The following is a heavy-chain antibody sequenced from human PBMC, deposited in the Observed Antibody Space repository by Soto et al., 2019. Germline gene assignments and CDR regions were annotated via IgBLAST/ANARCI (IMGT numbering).Heavy chain of an antibody. CDR1: GFTFSRFV. Sequence: GSLRLSCPASGFTFSRFVMSWIRQPPGKGLEWIGEINHTGGTHYNPSLKSRVTMSVDTSKNQFSLRLSSVTAADTAIYYCATRITVFGLLIPPFDPWGQGTQVTVSS. CDR2: INHTGGT. V-gene: IGHV4-34*08. CDR3: ATRITVFGLLIPPFDP. D-gene: IGHD3-3*01. J-gene: IGHJ5*02.